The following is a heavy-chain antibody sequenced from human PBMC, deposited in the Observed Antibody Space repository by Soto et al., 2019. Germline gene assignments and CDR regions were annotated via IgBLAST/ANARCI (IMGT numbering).Heavy chain of an antibody. D-gene: IGHD5-18*01. CDR2: ISGTGSRT. CDR3: RDV. CDR1: GFSFGDYA. J-gene: IGHJ6*02. Sequence: EVQVLESGGGLVQPGGSLRLSCAASGFSFGDYAMSWVRQAPGKGLEWVSGISGTGSRTSYADSVRRRFSLRAEDTAVYYCARGGRYTYGYGDYSYGRDVWGQGTTVTVSS. V-gene: IGHV3-23*01.